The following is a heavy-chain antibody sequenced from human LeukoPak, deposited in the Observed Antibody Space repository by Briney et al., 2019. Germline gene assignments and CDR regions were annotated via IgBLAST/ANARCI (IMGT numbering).Heavy chain of an antibody. CDR3: ARTPGGYNYGRGGYYFDS. CDR2: IGSAGDT. J-gene: IGHJ4*02. D-gene: IGHD5-18*01. CDR1: GFTFSSYD. Sequence: PGGSLRLSCAASGFTFSSYDMHWVRQVTGKGLEWVSRIGSAGDTYYPGSVKGRFTISRENAKNSLYIQMNSLRVGDTAVYYCARTPGGYNYGRGGYYFDSWGQGTLVTVSS. V-gene: IGHV3-13*04.